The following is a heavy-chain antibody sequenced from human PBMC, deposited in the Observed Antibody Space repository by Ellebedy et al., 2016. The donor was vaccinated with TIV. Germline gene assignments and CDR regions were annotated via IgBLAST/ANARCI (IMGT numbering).Heavy chain of an antibody. CDR1: GYIFTDHR. J-gene: IGHJ4*02. Sequence: ASVKVSCKASGYIFTDHRVDWVRQAPGQGFEWMGWIDPKRGDIHYVQRFQGRVTMTRDTSITTVYMELGRLTSDDTAVYYCARDRMGSYEYWGQGTRVTVSS. V-gene: IGHV1-2*02. CDR3: ARDRMGSYEY. CDR2: IDPKRGDI. D-gene: IGHD3-10*01.